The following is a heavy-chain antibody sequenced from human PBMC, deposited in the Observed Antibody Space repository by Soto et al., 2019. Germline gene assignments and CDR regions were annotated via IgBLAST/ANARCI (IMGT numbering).Heavy chain of an antibody. CDR1: GFTFSSYA. CDR2: ISGSGGST. D-gene: IGHD4-17*01. V-gene: IGHV3-23*01. J-gene: IGHJ6*03. Sequence: HPGGSLRLSCAASGFTFSSYAMSWVRQAPGKGLEWVSAISGSGGSTYYADSVKGRFTISRDNSKNTLYLQMNSLRAEDTAVYYCAKDPLPYGDSDYYYMDVWGKGTTVTVSS. CDR3: AKDPLPYGDSDYYYMDV.